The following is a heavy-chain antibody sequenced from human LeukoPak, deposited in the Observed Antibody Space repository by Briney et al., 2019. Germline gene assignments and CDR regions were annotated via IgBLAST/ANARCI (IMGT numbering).Heavy chain of an antibody. CDR2: NYYSGST. V-gene: IGHV4-59*01. Sequence: PSETPSLTCTVSGGSISSYYWSWIRQPPGKGLEWIGYNYYSGSTNYNPSLKSRVTISVDTPKNQFSLKLSSVTAADTAVYYCAREGVATTFDYWGQGTLVTVSS. CDR1: GGSISSYY. J-gene: IGHJ4*02. CDR3: AREGVATTFDY. D-gene: IGHD5-12*01.